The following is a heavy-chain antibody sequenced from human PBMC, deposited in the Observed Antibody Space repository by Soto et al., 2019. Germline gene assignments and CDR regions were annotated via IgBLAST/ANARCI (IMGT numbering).Heavy chain of an antibody. CDR1: GGSISSSSYY. CDR3: ARSFTRPDFSTFEV. D-gene: IGHD3-3*02. Sequence: SETLSLTCTVSGGSISSSSYYWGWIRQPPGKGLEWIASINYSGSTYYNPSLRSRVTISVDTSKNQFSLQLSSVTAADTAVYYCARSFTRPDFSTFEVWCQGTLVNVAS. J-gene: IGHJ4*02. CDR2: INYSGST. V-gene: IGHV4-39*01.